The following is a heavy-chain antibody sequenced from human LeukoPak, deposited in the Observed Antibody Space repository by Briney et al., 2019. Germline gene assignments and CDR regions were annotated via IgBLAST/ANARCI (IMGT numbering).Heavy chain of an antibody. D-gene: IGHD3-22*01. Sequence: PGGSLRLSCAASGFTFSSYWMHWVRQAPGKGLVWVSRINSDVTNTNYADSVKGRFTISRDNAKNTLYLQMNSLGVEDTAVYYCAMGYYDSSGYSHFDYWGQGTLVTVSS. CDR3: AMGYYDSSGYSHFDY. V-gene: IGHV3-74*01. CDR1: GFTFSSYW. J-gene: IGHJ4*02. CDR2: INSDVTNT.